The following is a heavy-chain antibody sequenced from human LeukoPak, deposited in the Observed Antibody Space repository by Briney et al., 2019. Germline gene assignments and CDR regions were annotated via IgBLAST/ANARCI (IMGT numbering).Heavy chain of an antibody. CDR2: FDPEDGET. V-gene: IGHV1-24*01. Sequence: ASVKVSCKVSGYTLTELSMHWVRHAPGKGLEWMGGFDPEDGETIYAQKFQGRVTMTEDTSTDTAYMELSSLRSEDTAVYYCTLLWFGELNIHWFDPWGQGTLVTVSS. CDR3: TLLWFGELNIHWFDP. J-gene: IGHJ5*02. D-gene: IGHD3-10*01. CDR1: GYTLTELS.